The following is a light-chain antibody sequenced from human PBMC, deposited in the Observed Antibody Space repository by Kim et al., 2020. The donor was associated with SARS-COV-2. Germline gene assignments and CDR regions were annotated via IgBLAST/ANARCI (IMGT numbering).Light chain of an antibody. J-gene: IGKJ2*01. CDR2: DAS. Sequence: DIVLTQSPATLSLSTGERATLSCRASQSVGRYLAWFQQRTGQAPRLLVYDASNRAAGIPARFSGSGSGTDFTLTISSLEPEDFAVYYCHQRTKWPGTFGQGTKLGI. V-gene: IGKV3-11*01. CDR3: HQRTKWPGT. CDR1: QSVGRY.